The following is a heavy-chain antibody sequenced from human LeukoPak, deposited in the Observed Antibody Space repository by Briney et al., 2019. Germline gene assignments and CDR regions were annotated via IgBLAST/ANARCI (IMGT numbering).Heavy chain of an antibody. Sequence: GGSLRLSCVVSGFTFDDYAMHWVRQAPGKGLEWVSGISWDSSRISYAESVKGRFTISRDNAKNSLYLQMNSLRSEDAALYYCTKDQYGSGSLYAFDIWGQGTMVTVSS. CDR1: GFTFDDYA. J-gene: IGHJ3*02. CDR2: ISWDSSRI. V-gene: IGHV3-9*01. CDR3: TKDQYGSGSLYAFDI. D-gene: IGHD3-10*01.